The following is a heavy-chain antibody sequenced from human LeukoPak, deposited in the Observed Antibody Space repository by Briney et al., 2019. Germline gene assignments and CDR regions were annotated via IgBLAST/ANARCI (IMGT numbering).Heavy chain of an antibody. CDR2: ISSSGSTI. CDR3: ARVNHWGGVYYMDV. Sequence: GGSLRLSCAASVFTFSSYEMNWVRQAPGKGLEWVSYISSSGSTIYNAESVKGRFSISRDNTKNSLYLQMNSLRAEDTAVYYCARVNHWGGVYYMDVWGKGTTVTVSS. V-gene: IGHV3-48*03. CDR1: VFTFSSYE. D-gene: IGHD3-16*01. J-gene: IGHJ6*03.